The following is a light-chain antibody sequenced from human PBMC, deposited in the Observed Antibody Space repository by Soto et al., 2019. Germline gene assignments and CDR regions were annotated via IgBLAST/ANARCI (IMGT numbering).Light chain of an antibody. CDR2: DAS. V-gene: IGKV1-33*01. CDR3: QQSYSTPYV. J-gene: IGKJ2*01. Sequence: DIQMTQSPSSLSASVGDRVTITCQASQDISNYLNWYQQKPGKAPKLLIYDASNLETGVPSRFSGSGSGTDFTLTISSLQPDDFASYYCQQSYSTPYVFGQGTKVDIK. CDR1: QDISNY.